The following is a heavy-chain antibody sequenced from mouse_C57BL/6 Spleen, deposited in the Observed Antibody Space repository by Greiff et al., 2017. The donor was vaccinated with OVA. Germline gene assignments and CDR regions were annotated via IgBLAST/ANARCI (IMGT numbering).Heavy chain of an antibody. CDR3: ARENYYGPRGYFDY. CDR1: GYSITSGYY. J-gene: IGHJ2*01. CDR2: ISYDGSN. Sequence: EVKLQESGPGLVKPSQSLSLTCSVTGYSITSGYYWNWIRQFPGNKLEWMGYISYDGSNNYNPSLKNRISITRDTSKNQFFLKLNSVTTEDTATYYCARENYYGPRGYFDYWGQGTTLTVSS. V-gene: IGHV3-6*01. D-gene: IGHD1-1*01.